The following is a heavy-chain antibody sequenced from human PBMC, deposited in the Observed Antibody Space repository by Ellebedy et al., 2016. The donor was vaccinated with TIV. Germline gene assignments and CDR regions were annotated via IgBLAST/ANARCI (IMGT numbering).Heavy chain of an antibody. J-gene: IGHJ5*02. V-gene: IGHV4-59*08. CDR2: IYYSGST. CDR3: AMYEMGATPYNWFHP. CDR1: GGSISGYY. D-gene: IGHD1-26*01. Sequence: MPSETLSLTCTVSGGSISGYYWSWIRKPPGKGLEWVGYIYYSGSTHYNPSLKSRVTISADTSKNPFSLKLSSVTAADTAVYYCAMYEMGATPYNWFHPWGRGTLVTVSS.